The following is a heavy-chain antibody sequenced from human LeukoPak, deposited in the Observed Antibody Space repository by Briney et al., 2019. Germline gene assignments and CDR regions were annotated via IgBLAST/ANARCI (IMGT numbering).Heavy chain of an antibody. J-gene: IGHJ5*02. D-gene: IGHD6-19*01. V-gene: IGHV4-59*01. CDR1: DGSISSYY. CDR3: ARSSIAVAGTLWFDP. Sequence: SETLSLTCTVSDGSISSYYWSWIRQPPGKGLEWIGYIYYSGSTNYNPSLKSRVTISVDTSKNQFSLKLSSVTAADTAVYYCARSSIAVAGTLWFDPWGQGTLVTVSS. CDR2: IYYSGST.